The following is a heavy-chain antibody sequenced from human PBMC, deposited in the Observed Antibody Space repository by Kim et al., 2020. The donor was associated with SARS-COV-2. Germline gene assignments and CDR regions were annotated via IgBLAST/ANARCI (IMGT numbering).Heavy chain of an antibody. CDR3: ARDRQRAGTGVDY. Sequence: YASTVKDRITINTDTSKNQCSLQLNSVTPEDPAVYYCARDRQRAGTGVDYWGQGTLVTVSS. V-gene: IGHV6-1*01. D-gene: IGHD6-19*01. J-gene: IGHJ4*02.